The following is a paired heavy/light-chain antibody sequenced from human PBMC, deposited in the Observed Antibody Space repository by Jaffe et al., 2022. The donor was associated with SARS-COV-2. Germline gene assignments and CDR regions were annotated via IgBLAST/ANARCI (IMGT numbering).Light chain of an antibody. Sequence: ESVLTQSPGTLSLSPGERATLSCRASQSVTDSLAWYQQKPGQAPRLLIYGASSRAAGIPDRFSGSGSGTDFTLTISRLEPEDFAVFYCQQYGSSPYTFGQGTKLEIK. V-gene: IGKV3-20*01. J-gene: IGKJ2*01. CDR3: QQYGSSPYT. CDR1: QSVTDS. CDR2: GAS.
Heavy chain of an antibody. Sequence: QMQLQESGPELVKPSETLSLTCSVSGGSVSTNFYWSWIRQPPGKELEWIGYVYKSGSTNYNPSLKSRAAISLDTSKNQFSLRLTSVTAADTAVYYCAIDVAPSRWYLWGQGILVTVSS. CDR1: GGSVSTNFY. V-gene: IGHV4-61*01. D-gene: IGHD2-15*01. J-gene: IGHJ4*02. CDR2: VYKSGST. CDR3: AIDVAPSRWYL.